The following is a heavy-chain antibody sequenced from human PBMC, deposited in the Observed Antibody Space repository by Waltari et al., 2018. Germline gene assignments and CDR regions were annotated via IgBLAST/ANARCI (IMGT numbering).Heavy chain of an antibody. Sequence: EVQLVESGGASVQPGGSLRLPCVASGFSFCDYEMSWVRQAPGKGLEWVSYITSSGTIDYTVSVRGRFTISRDNAKKTLYLQMNSLRVEDTAVYFCARCTSYRSFDYWGQGTLATVSS. J-gene: IGHJ4*02. CDR3: ARCTSYRSFDY. V-gene: IGHV3-48*03. D-gene: IGHD1-26*01. CDR1: GFSFCDYE. CDR2: ITSSGTI.